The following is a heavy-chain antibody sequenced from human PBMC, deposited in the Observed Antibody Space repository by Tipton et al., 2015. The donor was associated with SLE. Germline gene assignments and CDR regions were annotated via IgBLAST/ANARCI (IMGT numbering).Heavy chain of an antibody. J-gene: IGHJ3*02. V-gene: IGHV3-64D*09. CDR2: ISSNGGST. CDR1: GFTFSSYA. CDR3: VREVTVTGGDAFDI. Sequence: SLRLSCPASGFTFSSYAMHWVRQAPGKGLEYVSAISSNGGSTYYADSVKGRFTISRDNSKNTLYLQMSSLRAEDTAVYYCVREVTVTGGDAFDIWGQGTMVTVSS. D-gene: IGHD4-17*01.